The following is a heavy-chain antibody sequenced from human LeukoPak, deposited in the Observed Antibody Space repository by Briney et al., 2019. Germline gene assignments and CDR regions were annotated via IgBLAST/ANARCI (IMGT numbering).Heavy chain of an antibody. CDR2: IIPIFGTA. J-gene: IGHJ4*02. CDR3: ARDHPSITMDLY. V-gene: IGHV1-69*05. CDR1: GGTFSNYA. D-gene: IGHD3-10*01. Sequence: GASVKVSCKASGGTFSNYAISWVRQAPGQGLEWMGRIIPIFGTANYAQKFQGRVTITTDESTSTAYMDLSSLRSEDTAVYYCARDHPSITMDLYWGQGTLVTVSS.